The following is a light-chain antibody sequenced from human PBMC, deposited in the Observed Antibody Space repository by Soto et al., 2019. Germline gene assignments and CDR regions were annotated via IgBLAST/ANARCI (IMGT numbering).Light chain of an antibody. J-gene: IGKJ1*01. V-gene: IGKV3-20*01. CDR2: GAS. Sequence: EIVMTQSPATLSLSPGARATLSCRASQSVSSSYVACYPQKPGQAPRLLIYGASSRATGIPDRFSGSGSGTDFTLTISRLEPEDFAVYYCQQYGSSPGTFGQGTKVDI. CDR1: QSVSSSY. CDR3: QQYGSSPGT.